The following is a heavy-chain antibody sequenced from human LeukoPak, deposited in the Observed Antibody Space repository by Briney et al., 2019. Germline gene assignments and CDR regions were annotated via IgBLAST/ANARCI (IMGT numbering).Heavy chain of an antibody. V-gene: IGHV3-7*01. CDR2: IKDDGSDK. CDR1: GFTFSSAW. J-gene: IGHJ4*02. D-gene: IGHD3-16*01. Sequence: GGSLRLSCAASGFTFSSAWMTWVRQAPGKGLEEVATIKDDGSDKYYVDSVKGRFTISRDNAKKSLWLQMNSLRVEDRAMYYCADLGSRDWGQGTLVTVSS. CDR3: ADLGSRD.